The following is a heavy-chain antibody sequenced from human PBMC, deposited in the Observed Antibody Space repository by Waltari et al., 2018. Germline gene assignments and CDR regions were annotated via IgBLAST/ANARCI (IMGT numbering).Heavy chain of an antibody. CDR2: VDPGEGRT. CDR3: TVSEVGKYFEK. J-gene: IGHJ4*02. V-gene: IGHV1-69-2*01. D-gene: IGHD3-10*01. CDR1: GFDFGAIY. Sequence: VQSGAEMRQPGTTLKISCQVFGFDFGAIYVRWVRQAPEKGLEWVGLVDPGEGRTLYAETFQGRVTIAADTSTNIVHMEVRGLRLEDAAVYYCTVSEVGKYFEKWGQGTLVTVSS.